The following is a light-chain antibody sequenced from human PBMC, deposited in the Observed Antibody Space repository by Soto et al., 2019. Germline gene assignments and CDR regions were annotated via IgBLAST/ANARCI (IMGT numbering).Light chain of an antibody. Sequence: DIQLTQSPSFLSASVGDRVTITCRASQDISNYLAWYQQKPGKAPNFLIYGTSTLQSGVPSRFSGSGSGTELTLTISSLQPEDFETYYCQQVNSYPLTFGGGTKVDIK. V-gene: IGKV1-9*01. CDR2: GTS. J-gene: IGKJ4*01. CDR1: QDISNY. CDR3: QQVNSYPLT.